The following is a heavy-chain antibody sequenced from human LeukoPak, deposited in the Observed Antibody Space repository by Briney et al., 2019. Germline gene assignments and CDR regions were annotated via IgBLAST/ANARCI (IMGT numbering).Heavy chain of an antibody. CDR1: GFTFDDYG. CDR3: ASYNGY. V-gene: IGHV3-48*04. J-gene: IGHJ4*02. Sequence: GGSLRLSCAASGFTFDDYGMSWVRQAPGKGLEWVSYISSSSSTIYYADSVKGRFTISRDNAKNSLYLQMNSLRAEDTAVYYCASYNGYWGQGTLVTVSS. CDR2: ISSSSSTI. D-gene: IGHD1-14*01.